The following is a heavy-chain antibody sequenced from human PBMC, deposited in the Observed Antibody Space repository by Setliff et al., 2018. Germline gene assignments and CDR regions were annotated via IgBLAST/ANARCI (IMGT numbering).Heavy chain of an antibody. Sequence: GGSLRLSCTGSGFTFGDYSMSWVRQAPGKGLEWVGFIRSEAYGGTTEYAASVRGRFTISRDDSKNTAYLQMNSLKTEDTAVYYCILIGSSADAFDIWGQGAMVTVSS. CDR3: ILIGSSADAFDI. CDR2: IRSEAYGGTT. J-gene: IGHJ3*02. D-gene: IGHD6-19*01. V-gene: IGHV3-49*04. CDR1: GFTFGDYS.